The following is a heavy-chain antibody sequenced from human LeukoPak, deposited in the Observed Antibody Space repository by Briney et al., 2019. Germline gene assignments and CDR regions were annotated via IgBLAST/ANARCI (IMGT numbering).Heavy chain of an antibody. J-gene: IGHJ6*03. CDR1: GFTFDDYS. Sequence: GGSLRLSCAASGFTFDDYSMSWVRQAPGKGLEWVSGITWDSETTGYADSVKGRFTISRDNAKNSLYLQMNSLRAEDTALYYCARAYTSSRHYYYYYMDVWGKGTTVTVSS. CDR2: ITWDSETT. D-gene: IGHD6-13*01. CDR3: ARAYTSSRHYYYYYMDV. V-gene: IGHV3-20*04.